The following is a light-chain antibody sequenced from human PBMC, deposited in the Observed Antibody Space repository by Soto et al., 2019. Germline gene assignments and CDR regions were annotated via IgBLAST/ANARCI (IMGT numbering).Light chain of an antibody. Sequence: DIQMTQSPSSLSASVGDRLTITCQASQDIRTFLNWYQQKPGKAPKLLIYDTSNLEHGVPARFSGSGSGKHFTFIISDLQPEDIATYYCQRYDDLPTFGGGTKVEIK. J-gene: IGKJ4*01. CDR3: QRYDDLPT. V-gene: IGKV1-33*01. CDR2: DTS. CDR1: QDIRTF.